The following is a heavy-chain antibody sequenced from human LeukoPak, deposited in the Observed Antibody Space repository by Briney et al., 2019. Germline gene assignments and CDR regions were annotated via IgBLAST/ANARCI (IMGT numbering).Heavy chain of an antibody. CDR3: ARDPLDISRWTNAFDI. V-gene: IGHV3-30*03. J-gene: IGHJ3*02. CDR2: ISYDGNTK. CDR1: GFTFTHYG. Sequence: GGSLRLSCVASGFTFTHYGFHWVRQAPGKALEWVSFISYDGNTKYGDSVKGRFTISRDNSKNTLYLEMNGLRSDDTAVYYCARDPLDISRWTNAFDIWGQGTMVTVSS. D-gene: IGHD2-2*03.